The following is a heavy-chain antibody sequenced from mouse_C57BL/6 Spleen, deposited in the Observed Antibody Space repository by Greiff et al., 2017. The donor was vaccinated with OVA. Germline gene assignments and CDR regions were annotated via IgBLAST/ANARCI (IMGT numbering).Heavy chain of an antibody. CDR3: ARNYGSSYGYFDV. D-gene: IGHD1-1*01. J-gene: IGHJ1*03. Sequence: QVQLQQPGAELVKPGASVKLSCKASGYTFTSYWMHWVKQRPGQGLEWIGMIHPNSGSTNYNEKFKGKATLTVDKSSSTAYMQLSSLTSEDSAVYYCARNYGSSYGYFDVWGTGTTVTVSS. V-gene: IGHV1-64*01. CDR2: IHPNSGST. CDR1: GYTFTSYW.